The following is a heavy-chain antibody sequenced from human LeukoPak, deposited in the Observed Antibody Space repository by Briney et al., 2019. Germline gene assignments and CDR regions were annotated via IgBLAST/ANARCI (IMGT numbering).Heavy chain of an antibody. Sequence: GGSLRLSCAASGFTFSTYDMHWVSQVTGKGLEWVSAIGAGEDTYYLGSVKGRFTISRENAKNVLYLQMSSLRVEDTAVYYCVREIRETVITRHYYYGIDVWGQGTTVTVSS. CDR2: IGAGEDT. V-gene: IGHV3-13*04. J-gene: IGHJ6*02. CDR3: VREIRETVITRHYYYGIDV. CDR1: GFTFSTYD. D-gene: IGHD1-7*01.